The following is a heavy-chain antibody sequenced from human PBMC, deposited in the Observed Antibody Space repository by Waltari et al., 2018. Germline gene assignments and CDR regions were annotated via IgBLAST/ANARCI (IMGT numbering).Heavy chain of an antibody. CDR2: ISSSGSTM. Sequence: EVQLVESGGGLVRPGGSLRLSCAASGFTFSTYEMTWVRQAPGKGLEWVSYISSSGSTMYYADSVKGRFTSSRENAKNSLYLQMNSLSAEDTAVYYCARVGASYGVGQCHDYWGQGTLVTVSS. CDR3: ARVGASYGVGQCHDY. J-gene: IGHJ4*02. D-gene: IGHD5-18*01. V-gene: IGHV3-48*03. CDR1: GFTFSTYE.